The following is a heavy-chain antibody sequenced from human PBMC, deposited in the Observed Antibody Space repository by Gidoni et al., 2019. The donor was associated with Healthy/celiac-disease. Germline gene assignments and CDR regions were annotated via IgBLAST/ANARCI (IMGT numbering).Heavy chain of an antibody. V-gene: IGHV4-34*01. CDR2: INHSGST. CDR3: ARGRRPTLLWFDP. Sequence: QVQLQQWGAGLLKPSETLSLTCAVYGGSFSGYYWSWIRQPPGKGLEWIGEINHSGSTNYNPSLKSRVTISVDTSKNQFSLKLSSVTAADTAVYYCARGRRPTLLWFDPWGQGTLVTVSS. J-gene: IGHJ5*02. CDR1: GGSFSGYY.